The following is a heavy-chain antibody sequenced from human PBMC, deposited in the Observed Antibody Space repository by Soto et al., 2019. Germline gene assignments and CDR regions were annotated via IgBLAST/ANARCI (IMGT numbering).Heavy chain of an antibody. CDR1: GFTFSDHY. CDR2: ISRGGSTT. J-gene: IGHJ3*02. D-gene: IGHD1-26*01. Sequence: GGSLRLSCAASGFTFSDHYMNWIRQAPGKGLEWVSYISRGGSTTYYADSVKGRFTISRDNAKNSLYLQMNSLRAEDTAVYYCAREVLIVGGNAFDIWGQGTMVTVSS. CDR3: AREVLIVGGNAFDI. V-gene: IGHV3-11*01.